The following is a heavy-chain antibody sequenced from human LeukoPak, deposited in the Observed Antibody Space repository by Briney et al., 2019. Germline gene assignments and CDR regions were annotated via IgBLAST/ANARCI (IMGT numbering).Heavy chain of an antibody. CDR2: INPSGGST. D-gene: IGHD1-14*01. CDR1: GYTFT. Sequence: ALVKVSCKAAGYTFTIHWVRQAPGQGPEWMGVINPSGGSTSYAQKFQGRVTMTRDTSTSTVYMELSSLSSEDTAVYYCARSSGRSQNREYMDVWGKGTTVTVSS. V-gene: IGHV1-46*01. J-gene: IGHJ6*03. CDR3: ARSSGRSQNREYMDV.